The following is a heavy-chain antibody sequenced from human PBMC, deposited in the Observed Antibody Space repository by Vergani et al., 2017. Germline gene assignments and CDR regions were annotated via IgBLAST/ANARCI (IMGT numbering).Heavy chain of an antibody. CDR1: GGTFSSYA. D-gene: IGHD3-22*01. CDR2: IIPIFGTA. CDR3: ARDSGDYYDSSGSGYFDY. J-gene: IGHJ4*02. Sequence: QVQLVQSGAEVKKPGSSVKVSCKASGGTFSSYAISGVRQAPGQGLEWMGRIIPIFGTANYAQKFQGRVTITADESTSTAYMELSSLRSEDTAVYYCARDSGDYYDSSGSGYFDYWGQGTLVTVSS. V-gene: IGHV1-69*15.